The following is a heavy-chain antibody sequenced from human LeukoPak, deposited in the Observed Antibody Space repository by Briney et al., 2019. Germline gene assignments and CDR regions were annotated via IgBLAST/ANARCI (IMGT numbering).Heavy chain of an antibody. CDR2: INPNSGGT. V-gene: IGHV1-2*04. D-gene: IGHD4-23*01. CDR3: ARAPPADGGNWFDP. CDR1: GYTFTGYY. Sequence: ASVKVSCKASGYTFTGYYMHWVRQAPGQGLEWMGWINPNSGGTNYAQKFQGWVTMTRDTSISTAYMELSRLRSDDTAVYYCARAPPADGGNWFDPWGQGTLVTVSS. J-gene: IGHJ5*02.